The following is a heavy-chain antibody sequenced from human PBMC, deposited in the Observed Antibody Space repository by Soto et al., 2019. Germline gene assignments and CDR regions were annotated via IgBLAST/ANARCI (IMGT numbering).Heavy chain of an antibody. CDR1: GFVFRRYV. CDR3: VKDAPNGSIDY. CDR2: IASTGDSV. J-gene: IGHJ4*02. D-gene: IGHD3-10*01. Sequence: VLLVESGGGLVQPGGSLRLSCAASGFVFRRYVMHWVRQVPGKGLEFVSTIASTGDSVGYADSVRGRFTTSRDNAKDSMYLQMNSLRPEDSALYFCVKDAPNGSIDYWGRGTLVIVSS. V-gene: IGHV3-9*01.